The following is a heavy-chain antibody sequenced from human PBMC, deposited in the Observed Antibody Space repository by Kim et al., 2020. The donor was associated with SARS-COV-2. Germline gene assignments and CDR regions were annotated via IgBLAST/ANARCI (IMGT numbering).Heavy chain of an antibody. CDR3: TKPPPKYGSGRKFDYYYYGMDF. Sequence: GGSLRLSCTASGFTFGDYAMSWFRQAPGKGLEWVGFIRSKAYGGTTEYAASVKGRFTISRDDSKSIAYLQMNSLKTEDTAVYYCTKPPPKYGSGRKFDYYYYGMDFGGRGTTVTVS. V-gene: IGHV3-49*03. CDR1: GFTFGDYA. J-gene: IGHJ6*02. CDR2: IRSKAYGGTT. D-gene: IGHD3-10*01.